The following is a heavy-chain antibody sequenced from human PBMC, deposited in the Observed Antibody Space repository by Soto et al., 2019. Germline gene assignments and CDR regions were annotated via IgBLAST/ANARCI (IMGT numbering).Heavy chain of an antibody. Sequence: GRSLRLCCAASGFTFSDYDMTWIRQAPGKGLEWISYISNAGGATSYADSVKGRFTISRDNAKNSLFLQMNNLRAEDTAVYYCARRGSTVTFTYWGQGTLVTVSS. V-gene: IGHV3-11*01. CDR3: ARRGSTVTFTY. J-gene: IGHJ4*02. CDR1: GFTFSDYD. D-gene: IGHD4-17*01. CDR2: ISNAGGAT.